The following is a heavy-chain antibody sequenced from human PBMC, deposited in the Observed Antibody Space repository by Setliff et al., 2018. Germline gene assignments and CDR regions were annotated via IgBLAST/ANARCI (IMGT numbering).Heavy chain of an antibody. CDR1: GFTFVKYG. J-gene: IGHJ6*03. V-gene: IGHV3-33*01. Sequence: GGSLRLSCAASGFTFVKYGMHWVRQAPGKGLEWVAAVWDDGSNKDSADSVKGRFTISRDNAQNSLYLQMNSLRAEDTAVYYCARSYNFWSGPALDVWGKGTTVTVSS. D-gene: IGHD3-3*01. CDR3: ARSYNFWSGPALDV. CDR2: VWDDGSNK.